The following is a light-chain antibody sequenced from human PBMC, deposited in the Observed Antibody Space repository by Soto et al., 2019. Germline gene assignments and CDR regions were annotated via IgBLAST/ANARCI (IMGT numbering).Light chain of an antibody. CDR3: ISYSSTTARDGRV. CDR2: DVS. V-gene: IGLV2-14*03. Sequence: SALTQPASVSGSPGQSITISCTGTSSDVGGYNYVSWYQQHPGKAPQLLIYDVSNRPSGVSNRFSGSKSGDTASLTISGLQAEEEADYYGISYSSTTARDGRVFGGGTKLTVL. J-gene: IGLJ3*02. CDR1: SSDVGGYNY.